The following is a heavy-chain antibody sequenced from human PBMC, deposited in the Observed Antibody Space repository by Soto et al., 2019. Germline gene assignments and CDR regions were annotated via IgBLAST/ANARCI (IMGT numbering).Heavy chain of an antibody. CDR3: ARGSNGGVRFDY. CDR1: GGSISSGGYY. J-gene: IGHJ4*02. CDR2: IYYSGST. Sequence: SETLSLTCTVSGGSISSGGYYWSWIRQHPGKGLEWIGYIYYSGSTYYNPSLKSRVTISVDTSKNQFSLKLSSVTAADTAVYYCARGSNGGVRFDYWGQGTLVTVSS. D-gene: IGHD3-16*01. V-gene: IGHV4-31*03.